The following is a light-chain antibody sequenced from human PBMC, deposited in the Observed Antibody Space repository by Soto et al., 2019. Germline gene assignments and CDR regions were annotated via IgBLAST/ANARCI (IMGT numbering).Light chain of an antibody. CDR1: QSISSW. Sequence: DIQMIQSPSTLSASVGDRVTITCRASQSISSWLTWYQQKPGKAPEYLIYKASTLKSGVPSRFSGSGSGTEFTLTIDSLQPDDFATYYCQQYHSNSLTFGGGTRVEIK. J-gene: IGKJ4*01. V-gene: IGKV1-5*03. CDR3: QQYHSNSLT. CDR2: KAS.